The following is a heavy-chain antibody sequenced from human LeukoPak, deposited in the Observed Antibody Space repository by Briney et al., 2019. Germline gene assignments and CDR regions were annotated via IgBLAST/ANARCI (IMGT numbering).Heavy chain of an antibody. CDR2: ISSSSSYI. D-gene: IGHD5-18*01. CDR3: ARGPPADTAMAPTDY. V-gene: IGHV3-21*01. Sequence: GGSLRLSCAASGFTFSSYSMNWVRQAPGKGLEWVSSISSSSSYIYYADSVKGRFTISRDNAKNSLYLQMNSLRAEDTAVYYCARGPPADTAMAPTDYWGQGTLVTVPS. CDR1: GFTFSSYS. J-gene: IGHJ4*02.